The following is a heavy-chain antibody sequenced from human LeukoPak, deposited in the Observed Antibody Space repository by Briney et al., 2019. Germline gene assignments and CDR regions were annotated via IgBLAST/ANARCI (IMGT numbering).Heavy chain of an antibody. CDR2: ISSSGSTI. V-gene: IGHV3-48*03. J-gene: IGHJ6*04. Sequence: PGGSLRLSCAASGFTFSSYEMNWVCQAPGKGLEWVSCISSSGSTIYYADSVKGRFTISRDNAKNSLYLQMNSLRAEDTAVYYCAELGITMIGGVWGKGTTVTISS. CDR3: AELGITMIGGV. D-gene: IGHD3-10*02. CDR1: GFTFSSYE.